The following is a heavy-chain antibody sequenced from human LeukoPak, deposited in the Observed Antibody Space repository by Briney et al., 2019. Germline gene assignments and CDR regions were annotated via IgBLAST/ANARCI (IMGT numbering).Heavy chain of an antibody. Sequence: GGSLRLSCAASGFASNKYWMHWVRQTPGKGLVWVSRINGDGSTTSYADSVKGGLTISRDNAKNSLYLQMSSLRAEDTAVYYCATGNYYDSRGYYTFGHWGQGTLVTVSS. CDR1: GFASNKYW. D-gene: IGHD3-22*01. CDR3: ATGNYYDSRGYYTFGH. CDR2: INGDGSTT. J-gene: IGHJ4*02. V-gene: IGHV3-74*01.